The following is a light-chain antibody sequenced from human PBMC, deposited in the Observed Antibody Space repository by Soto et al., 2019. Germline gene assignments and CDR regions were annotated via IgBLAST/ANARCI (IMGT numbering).Light chain of an antibody. J-gene: IGKJ1*01. CDR3: QQYNSWLWT. Sequence: EIVRKQSPGTLSVSPGQGATLSCRASQSVSSKLAWYQQKHGQAPRLLIYGASIRATGIPARFSGSWYGTEFNLIISSLQSEDSAVYYCQQYNSWLWTFGQGTKVDIK. CDR2: GAS. V-gene: IGKV3-15*01. CDR1: QSVSSK.